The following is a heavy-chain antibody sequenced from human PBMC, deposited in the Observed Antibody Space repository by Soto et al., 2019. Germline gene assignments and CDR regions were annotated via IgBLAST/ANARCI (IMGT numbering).Heavy chain of an antibody. D-gene: IGHD3-16*01. CDR1: GYTFTSYA. CDR3: ARDSELTYDYIWGSFAEYFQH. V-gene: IGHV1-3*01. CDR2: INAGNGNT. J-gene: IGHJ1*01. Sequence: ASVKVSCKASGYTFTSYAMHWVRQAPGQRLEWTGWINAGNGNTKYSQKFQGRVTITRDTSASTAYMELSSLRSEDTAVYYCARDSELTYDYIWGSFAEYFQHWGQGTLVTVSS.